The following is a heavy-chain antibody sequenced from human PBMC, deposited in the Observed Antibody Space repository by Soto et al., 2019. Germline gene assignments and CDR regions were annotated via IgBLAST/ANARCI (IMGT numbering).Heavy chain of an antibody. Sequence: SETLSLTCAVYGGSFSWHSWTWIRQSPGKGLEWIGDINHSGRVNYSPSLKSRVTISLDTSKNQFSLTLSAVTAADTAMYYCSTRAYDTNGYYRFDPWGQGTLVTSPQ. CDR1: GGSFSWHS. J-gene: IGHJ5*01. V-gene: IGHV4-34*01. CDR3: STRAYDTNGYYRFDP. CDR2: INHSGRV. D-gene: IGHD3-22*01.